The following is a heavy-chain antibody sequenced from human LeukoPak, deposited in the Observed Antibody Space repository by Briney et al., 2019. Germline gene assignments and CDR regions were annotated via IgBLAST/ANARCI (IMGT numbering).Heavy chain of an antibody. D-gene: IGHD3/OR15-3a*01. CDR1: GGSFSGYY. V-gene: IGHV4-34*01. CDR2: INHSGST. CDR3: ARQTGSGLFILP. Sequence: PSETLSLTCAVYGGSFSGYYWSWIRQPPGKGLEWIGEINHSGSTNYNPSLRSRVTISVDTSKNQFSLRLTSVTAADTAVYYCARQTGSGLFILPGGQGALVTVSS. J-gene: IGHJ4*02.